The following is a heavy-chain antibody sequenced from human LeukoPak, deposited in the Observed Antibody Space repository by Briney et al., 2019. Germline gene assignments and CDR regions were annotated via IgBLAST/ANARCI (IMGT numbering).Heavy chain of an antibody. Sequence: ASVKVSCKASGYTFTSYDINWVRQATGQGLEWMGWMNPNSGNTGYAQKFQGRVTMTRNTSISTAYMELSSLRSEDTAVYYCARALRIAGARFDYWGQGTLVTVSS. CDR1: GYTFTSYD. CDR2: MNPNSGNT. V-gene: IGHV1-8*01. J-gene: IGHJ4*02. CDR3: ARALRIAGARFDY. D-gene: IGHD6-13*01.